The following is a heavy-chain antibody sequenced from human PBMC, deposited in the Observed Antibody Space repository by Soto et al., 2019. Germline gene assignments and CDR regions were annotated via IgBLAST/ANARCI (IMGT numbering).Heavy chain of an antibody. V-gene: IGHV3-21*01. CDR2: ISSSSNYR. Sequence: EVQLVESGEGLVKPGGSLRLSCAASGFTFSTYGMNWVRQAPGKGLEWGSSISSSSNYRNYADSVRGRFTISRDNANNSLYLQMNSLRAEDTAVYYCAGLMTTVVSNWFDPWGQGTLVTVSS. D-gene: IGHD4-17*01. CDR1: GFTFSTYG. J-gene: IGHJ5*02. CDR3: AGLMTTVVSNWFDP.